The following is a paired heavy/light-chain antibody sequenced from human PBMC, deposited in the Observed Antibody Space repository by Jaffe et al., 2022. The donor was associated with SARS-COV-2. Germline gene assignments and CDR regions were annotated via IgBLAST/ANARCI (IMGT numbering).Light chain of an antibody. CDR3: VLYLGRGISV. Sequence: QTVVTQEPSFSVSPGGTVTLTCGLSSGSVSTSYSPSWYQQTPGQPPRSLIYSTNTRSSGVPDRFSGSILGNKAALTITGAQADDESDYYCVLYLGRGISVFGGGTKLTVL. V-gene: IGLV8-61*01. CDR1: SGSVSTSYS. J-gene: IGLJ3*02. CDR2: STN.
Heavy chain of an antibody. D-gene: IGHD2-2*01. J-gene: IGHJ6*02. V-gene: IGHV3-23*01. CDR1: GFTFSNYA. CDR2: INAGGDST. CDR3: AKVLRPCSSSTCNFHFGMDA. Sequence: EVQLLESGGGLVQPGGSLRLSCAASGFTFSNYAMSWVRQAPGKGLEWIAAINAGGDSTYYADSVKGRFTFSRDNSKNTLYLQMNSLRAEDSAVYYCAKVLRPCSSSTCNFHFGMDAWGQGTTVTVSS.